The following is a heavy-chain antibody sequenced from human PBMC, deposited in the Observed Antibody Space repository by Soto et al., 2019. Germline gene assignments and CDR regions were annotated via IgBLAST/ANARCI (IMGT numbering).Heavy chain of an antibody. CDR1: GFTFSSYA. V-gene: IGHV3-23*01. CDR2: ISGSGGST. CDR3: AKALGYCSSTSCHYYYYGMDV. D-gene: IGHD2-2*01. Sequence: LRLSCAASGFTFSSYAMSWVRQGPGKGLEWVSAISGSGGSTYYADSVKGRFTISRDNSKNTLYLQMNSLRAEDTAVYYCAKALGYCSSTSCHYYYYGMDVWGQGTTVTVSS. J-gene: IGHJ6*02.